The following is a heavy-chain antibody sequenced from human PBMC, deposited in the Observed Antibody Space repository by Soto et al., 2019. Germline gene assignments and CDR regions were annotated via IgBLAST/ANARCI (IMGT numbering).Heavy chain of an antibody. J-gene: IGHJ6*03. Sequence: QVQLVQSGAEVKQPGASVKVSCKASGYTFTNYGFTWVRQAPGQGLEWMGWISTYNGNTKYAQKVQGRLTMTTDTSTSTANMELTSLRYDDTAVYYCARTTVTDSYYSRDVWGKGTTVTVSS. V-gene: IGHV1-18*01. CDR2: ISTYNGNT. CDR3: ARTTVTDSYYSRDV. D-gene: IGHD4-17*01. CDR1: GYTFTNYG.